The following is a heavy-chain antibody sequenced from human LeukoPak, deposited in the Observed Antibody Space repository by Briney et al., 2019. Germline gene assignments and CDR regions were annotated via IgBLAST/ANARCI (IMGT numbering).Heavy chain of an antibody. J-gene: IGHJ4*02. CDR3: AKDSHRPTVTSPAFDY. D-gene: IGHD4-17*01. Sequence: PGGSLRLSCAASGFTFSSYAMHWVRQAPGKGLEWVAVISYDGSNKYYADSVKGRFTISRDNAKNSLYLQMNSLRAEDTALYYCAKDSHRPTVTSPAFDYWGQGTLVTVSS. V-gene: IGHV3-30-3*01. CDR1: GFTFSSYA. CDR2: ISYDGSNK.